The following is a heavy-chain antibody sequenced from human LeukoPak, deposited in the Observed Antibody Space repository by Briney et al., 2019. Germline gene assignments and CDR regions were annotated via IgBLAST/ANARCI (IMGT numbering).Heavy chain of an antibody. CDR3: ARHGGWVRYFDWLPMYYFDY. V-gene: IGHV4-39*01. D-gene: IGHD3-9*01. J-gene: IGHJ4*02. CDR1: GGSISSSSYY. Sequence: SETLSLTCTVSGGSISSSSYYWGWIRQPPGKGLEWIGSIYYSGSTYYNPSLKSRVTISVDTSKNQFSLKLSSVTAADTAVYYCARHGGWVRYFDWLPMYYFDYWGQGTLVTVSS. CDR2: IYYSGST.